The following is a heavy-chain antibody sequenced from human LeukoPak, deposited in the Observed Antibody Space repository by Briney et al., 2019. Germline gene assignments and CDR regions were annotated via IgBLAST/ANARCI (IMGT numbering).Heavy chain of an antibody. D-gene: IGHD2-15*01. Sequence: GGSLRLSCAASGFTFSSYSMNWVRQAPGKGLVWVSRINDDGSSTRYADSVKGRFTISRDNAKNTLYLQMNSLRAEDTAVYYCARVGLGSGPNHIDIWGQGTMVTVSS. CDR1: GFTFSSYS. V-gene: IGHV3-74*01. CDR3: ARVGLGSGPNHIDI. J-gene: IGHJ3*02. CDR2: INDDGSST.